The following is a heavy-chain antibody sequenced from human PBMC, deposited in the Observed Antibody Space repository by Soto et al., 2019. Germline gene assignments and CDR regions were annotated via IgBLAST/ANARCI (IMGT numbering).Heavy chain of an antibody. V-gene: IGHV3-30-3*01. CDR3: AIDLIRYGYPSSLYFDY. D-gene: IGHD6-13*01. CDR2: ISYDGSSK. CDR1: GFTFSSYA. J-gene: IGHJ4*02. Sequence: GGSVRLSCAASGFTFSSYAMHWVRQAPGKGLEWVAVISYDGSSKYYAGSVKGRFTISRDNSKNTLYLQMNSLRAEDTAVYYCAIDLIRYGYPSSLYFDYWGQGTLVPVSS.